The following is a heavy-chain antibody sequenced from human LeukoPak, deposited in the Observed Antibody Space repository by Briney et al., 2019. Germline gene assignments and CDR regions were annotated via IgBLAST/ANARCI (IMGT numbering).Heavy chain of an antibody. CDR3: ASRERRYDSSGYYRVFDF. Sequence: SDTLSLTCGVYGGSFSGYYWSWIRQPPGKGLEWIGAINHSGSTNYSPALKSRVTISVDTSKNQFSLKLSSVTAADTAVYYCASRERRYDSSGYYRVFDFWGQGTLVTVSS. J-gene: IGHJ4*02. CDR2: INHSGST. CDR1: GGSFSGYY. V-gene: IGHV4-34*01. D-gene: IGHD3-22*01.